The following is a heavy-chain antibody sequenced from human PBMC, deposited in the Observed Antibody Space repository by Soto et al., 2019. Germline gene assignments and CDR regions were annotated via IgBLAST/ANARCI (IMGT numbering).Heavy chain of an antibody. CDR2: SNRDRTCT. J-gene: IGHJ1*01. V-gene: IGHV3-74*01. CDR3: AKHRHDAGADV. D-gene: IGHD1-26*01. CDR1: GFTFSDCW. Sequence: GGSLSLSCAASGFTFSDCWMHWVRQAPGKGLEWVSRSNRDRTCTNYADSAKGRFTISTENAKNKLWLEVKVLGDDNRATYFCAKHRHDAGADVWGQGTLVTVSS.